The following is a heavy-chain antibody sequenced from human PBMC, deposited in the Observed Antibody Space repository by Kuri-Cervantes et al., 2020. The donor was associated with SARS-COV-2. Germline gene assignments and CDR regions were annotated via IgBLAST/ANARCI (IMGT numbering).Heavy chain of an antibody. CDR3: ARDSIITHLFGEGTIWGGAFDI. CDR2: ISYDGSNK. CDR1: GFTFTSHA. V-gene: IGHV3-30*03. D-gene: IGHD3-16*01. J-gene: IGHJ3*02. Sequence: LSLTCAVSGFTFTSHAMHWVRQAPGKGLEWVALISYDGSNKFYADSVKGRFTISRDNAKSSLYLQMNSLRAEDTAVYYCARDSIITHLFGEGTIWGGAFDIWGQGTMVTVSS.